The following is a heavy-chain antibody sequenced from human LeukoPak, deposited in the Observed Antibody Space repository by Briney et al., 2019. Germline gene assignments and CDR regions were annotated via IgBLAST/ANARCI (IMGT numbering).Heavy chain of an antibody. CDR1: GFTFSSYA. CDR2: ISYDGSNK. Sequence: GSLRLSCAASGFTFSSYAMHGVRQAPGKGLEWVAVISYDGSNKYYADSVKGRFTISRDNSKNTLYLQMNSLRAEDTAVYYCARERGYCSGGSCYSLDYYYYGMDVWGQGTTVTVSS. J-gene: IGHJ6*02. CDR3: ARERGYCSGGSCYSLDYYYYGMDV. V-gene: IGHV3-30-3*01. D-gene: IGHD2-15*01.